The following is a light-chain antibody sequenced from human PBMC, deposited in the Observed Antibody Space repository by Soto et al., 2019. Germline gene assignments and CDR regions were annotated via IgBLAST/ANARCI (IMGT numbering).Light chain of an antibody. V-gene: IGKV3-20*01. CDR3: QQYGSSPPWT. CDR1: QSVSRNY. J-gene: IGKJ1*01. CDR2: GAS. Sequence: EIVLTQSPGTLSLSPGERATLSCRASQSVSRNYLAWYQQKPGQAPRLLIYGASSRATGIPERFSGSGSGTDFTLTISRLEPEDFAVYYCQQYGSSPPWTFGQGTKVEIK.